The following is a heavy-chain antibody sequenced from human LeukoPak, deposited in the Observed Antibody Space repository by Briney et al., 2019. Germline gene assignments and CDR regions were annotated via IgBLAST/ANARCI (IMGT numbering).Heavy chain of an antibody. J-gene: IGHJ2*01. V-gene: IGHV3-23*01. D-gene: IGHD4-23*01. Sequence: GGSLRLSCAASGFTFSSYAMSWVRQAPGKGLEWVSAISGSGGSTYYADSVKGRFTISRDTSKNTLYLQMNSLRAEDTAVYYCASPLLESGGNVHFGLWGRGTMVTVSS. CDR1: GFTFSSYA. CDR2: ISGSGGST. CDR3: ASPLLESGGNVHFGL.